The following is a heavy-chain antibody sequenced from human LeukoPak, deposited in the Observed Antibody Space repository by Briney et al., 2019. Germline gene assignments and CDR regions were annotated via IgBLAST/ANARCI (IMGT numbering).Heavy chain of an antibody. CDR3: ARGGIQVSGIDEFDY. J-gene: IGHJ4*02. D-gene: IGHD6-19*01. Sequence: GGSLRLSCAASGFTFIDYDLHWVRQVIGKGLEWVSAIGIRGDTHYSGSVKGRFTISRENAESSLYLQMNSLRAEDTAVYYCARGGIQVSGIDEFDYWGQGTLVTVSS. CDR2: IGIRGDT. V-gene: IGHV3-13*01. CDR1: GFTFIDYD.